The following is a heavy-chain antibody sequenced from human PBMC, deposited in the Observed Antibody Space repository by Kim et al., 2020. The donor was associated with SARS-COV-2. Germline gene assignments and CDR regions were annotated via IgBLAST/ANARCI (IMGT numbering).Heavy chain of an antibody. CDR1: GYSFTSYW. D-gene: IGHD2-15*01. CDR3: ANHPVVVVAATRAGYYGMDV. V-gene: IGHV5-10-1*01. CDR2: IDPSDSYT. Sequence: GESLKISCKGSGYSFTSYWISWVRQMPGKGLEWMGRIDPSDSYTNYSPSFQGHVTISADKSISTAYLQWSSLKASDTAMYYCANHPVVVVAATRAGYYGMDVWGQGTTGTGSS. J-gene: IGHJ6*02.